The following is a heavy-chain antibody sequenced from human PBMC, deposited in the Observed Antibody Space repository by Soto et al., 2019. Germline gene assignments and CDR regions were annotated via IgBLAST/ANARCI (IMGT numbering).Heavy chain of an antibody. D-gene: IGHD3-3*01. V-gene: IGHV1-18*01. CDR1: GYTFTNNG. CDR3: SRGSDFWSGLTTYFDY. J-gene: IGHJ4*02. Sequence: QVQLVQSGAEVKKPGASVKVSCKASGYTFTNNGISWVRQAPGQGLEWMGWIGVDSGNTNYAQKFQGRVTMTTDTSTITAYMELRSLRSGDTAVYYCSRGSDFWSGLTTYFDYWGQGTLVTVSS. CDR2: IGVDSGNT.